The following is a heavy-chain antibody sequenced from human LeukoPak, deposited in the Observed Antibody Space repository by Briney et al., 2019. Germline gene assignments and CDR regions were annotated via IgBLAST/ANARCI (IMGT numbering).Heavy chain of an antibody. D-gene: IGHD3-3*01. CDR3: ASGDLLLEWLSPSSY. CDR1: GFTFSDYY. J-gene: IGHJ4*02. V-gene: IGHV3-11*04. CDR2: ISSSGSTI. Sequence: GGSLRLSCAASGFTFSDYYMSWTRQAPGKGLEWVSYISSSGSTIYYADSVKGRFTISRDNAKNSLYLQMNSLRAEDTAVYYCASGDLLLEWLSPSSYWGQGTLVTVSS.